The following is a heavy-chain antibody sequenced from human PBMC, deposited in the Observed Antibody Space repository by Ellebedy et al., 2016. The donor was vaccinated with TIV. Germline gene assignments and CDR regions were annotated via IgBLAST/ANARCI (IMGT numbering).Heavy chain of an antibody. Sequence: GESLKISCAASGFTVSSNYMTWVRQAPGKRLEWVSAISGSGRSTYYADSVKGRFTISRDNSNNTLYLQMNSLRAEETDVNYCAKDRDGYSYGYVGDYFDYWGQGTLVTVSS. V-gene: IGHV3-23*01. CDR3: AKDRDGYSYGYVGDYFDY. CDR1: GFTVSSNY. J-gene: IGHJ4*02. CDR2: ISGSGRST. D-gene: IGHD5-18*01.